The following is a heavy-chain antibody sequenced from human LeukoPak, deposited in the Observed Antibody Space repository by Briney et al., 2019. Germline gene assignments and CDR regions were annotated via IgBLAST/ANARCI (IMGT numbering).Heavy chain of an antibody. J-gene: IGHJ4*02. D-gene: IGHD5-18*01. CDR2: ISDSAA. CDR3: ARDRSGKQLWLGSFDY. V-gene: IGHV3-23*01. CDR1: GFTFSNYD. Sequence: GGSLRLSCAASGFTFSNYDMSWVRQAPGKGQEWVSTISDSAASSAGSVQGRFTISRDNSKNTLLLQMHRLRGEDTAVYYCARDRSGKQLWLGSFDYWGQGTRVSVSS.